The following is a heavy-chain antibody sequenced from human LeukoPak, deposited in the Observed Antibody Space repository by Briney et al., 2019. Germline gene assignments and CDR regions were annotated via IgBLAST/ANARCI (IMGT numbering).Heavy chain of an antibody. CDR3: ARDQYYDSKGWFDP. Sequence: GASVKVSCKASGYTFTSHGITWVRQAPGQGLEWMRWISTYNVNTNYAQKLQGRVTMTTDTSTSTAYMELRSLRSDDTAVYYCARDQYYDSKGWFDPWGQGTLVTVSS. CDR2: ISTYNVNT. J-gene: IGHJ5*02. V-gene: IGHV1-18*04. CDR1: GYTFTSHG. D-gene: IGHD3-22*01.